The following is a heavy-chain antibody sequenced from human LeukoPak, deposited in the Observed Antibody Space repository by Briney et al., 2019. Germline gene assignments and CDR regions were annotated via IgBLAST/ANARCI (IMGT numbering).Heavy chain of an antibody. Sequence: GGSLRLSCAASGFTFSSYSMNWVRQAPGKGLEWVSSISSSSSYIYYADSVKGRFTISRDNAKNSLYLQMNSLRAEDTAVYYCARGGSSWQLDAFDIWGQGTMVTVSS. CDR3: ARGGSSWQLDAFDI. V-gene: IGHV3-21*01. J-gene: IGHJ3*02. CDR2: ISSSSSYI. D-gene: IGHD6-13*01. CDR1: GFTFSSYS.